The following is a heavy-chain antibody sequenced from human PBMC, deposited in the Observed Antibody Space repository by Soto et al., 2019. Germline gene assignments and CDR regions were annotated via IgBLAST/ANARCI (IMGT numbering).Heavy chain of an antibody. CDR1: GYTFTSYD. Sequence: ASVKVSCKASGYTFTSYDINWVRQATGQGLEWMGWMNPNSGNTGYAQKFQGRVTMTRNTSISTAYMELSSLRSEDTAVYYGARVLLWFGDYYYYYGMDVWGQGTTVTVSS. CDR3: ARVLLWFGDYYYYYGMDV. CDR2: MNPNSGNT. V-gene: IGHV1-8*01. D-gene: IGHD3-10*01. J-gene: IGHJ6*02.